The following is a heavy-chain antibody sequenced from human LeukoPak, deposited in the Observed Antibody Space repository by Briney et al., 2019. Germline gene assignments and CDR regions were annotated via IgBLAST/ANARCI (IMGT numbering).Heavy chain of an antibody. CDR3: AKGVGYCSSTSCLPFDY. D-gene: IGHD2-2*01. CDR1: GFTFSSYA. Sequence: PGGSLRLSCAASGFTFSSYAMSWVRQAPGKGLEWVSAISGSGGSTYYADSVKGRFTISRDNSNNTLYLQMNILRAEDTAVYYCAKGVGYCSSTSCLPFDYWGQGTLVTVSS. J-gene: IGHJ4*02. V-gene: IGHV3-23*01. CDR2: ISGSGGST.